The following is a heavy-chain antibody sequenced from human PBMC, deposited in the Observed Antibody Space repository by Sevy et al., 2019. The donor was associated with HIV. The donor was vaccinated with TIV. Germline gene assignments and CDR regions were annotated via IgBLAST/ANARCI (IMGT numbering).Heavy chain of an antibody. CDR1: GFIFSNYA. CDR2: ISGSDSKT. CDR3: AKDLYCSSTSCSNDY. J-gene: IGHJ4*02. V-gene: IGHV3-23*01. D-gene: IGHD2-2*01. Sequence: GGSLTLSCAASGFIFSNYAMSWVRHPPGQGLEWVSAISGSDSKTYYADSVKGRFTISRDNSKNMLYLQMNSLRAEDTAIYYCAKDLYCSSTSCSNDYWGQGSLVTVSS.